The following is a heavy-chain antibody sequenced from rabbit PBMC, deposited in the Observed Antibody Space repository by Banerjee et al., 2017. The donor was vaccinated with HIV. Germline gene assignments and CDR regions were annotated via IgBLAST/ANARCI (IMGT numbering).Heavy chain of an antibody. Sequence: QLKETGGGLVQPGGSLTLSCKASGFDFSSYYMSWVRQAPGKGLEWIGIIYAGKGSTDYASWVNGRFTISSDNAQNTVDLQMNSLTAADTATYFCARGYDDYDARLDLWGPGTLVTVS. D-gene: IGHD2-1*01. J-gene: IGHJ3*01. CDR3: ARGYDDYDARLDL. CDR1: GFDFSSYY. CDR2: IYAGKGST. V-gene: IGHV1S7*01.